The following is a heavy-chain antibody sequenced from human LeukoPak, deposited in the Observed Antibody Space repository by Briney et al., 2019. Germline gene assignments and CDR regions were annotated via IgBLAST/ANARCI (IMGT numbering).Heavy chain of an antibody. Sequence: ASVKVSCKASGYTFTSYYMHWVRQAPGQGLEWMGIINPSGGSTSYAQKFQGRVTMTRDTSTSTVYMELSSLRSEDTAVYYCARGPSITMMVVEGPSAEYFQHWGQGTLVTVSS. CDR2: INPSGGST. J-gene: IGHJ1*01. CDR1: GYTFTSYY. V-gene: IGHV1-46*01. CDR3: ARGPSITMMVVEGPSAEYFQH. D-gene: IGHD3-22*01.